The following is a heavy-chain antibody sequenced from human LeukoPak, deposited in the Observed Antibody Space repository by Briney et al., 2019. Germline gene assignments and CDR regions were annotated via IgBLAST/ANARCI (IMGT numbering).Heavy chain of an antibody. D-gene: IGHD3-3*01. CDR3: ARSQRDDFWSGYYKY. J-gene: IGHJ4*02. CDR1: GGSISSDTYY. V-gene: IGHV4-61*02. CDR2: IFTSGRI. Sequence: SQTLSLTCTVSGGSISSDTYYWSWIRQPAGKGLEWIGRIFTSGRIDYNPPLKSRVTISVDTSKNQFSLKLSSVTAADTAVYYCARSQRDDFWSGYYKYWGQGTLVTVSS.